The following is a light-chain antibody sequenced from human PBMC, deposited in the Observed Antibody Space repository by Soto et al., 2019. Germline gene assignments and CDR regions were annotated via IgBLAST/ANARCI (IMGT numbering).Light chain of an antibody. CDR2: DAS. V-gene: IGKV1-33*01. Sequence: DIQMTQSPSSLSASVGDRVTITCQASQDISNYLTWYQQKPGHAPKLLIYDASTMETGVPSRFSGSGSGTDFTFTISSLQPEDIATYYCQQYDNLPLTFGGGTKVDIK. J-gene: IGKJ4*01. CDR3: QQYDNLPLT. CDR1: QDISNY.